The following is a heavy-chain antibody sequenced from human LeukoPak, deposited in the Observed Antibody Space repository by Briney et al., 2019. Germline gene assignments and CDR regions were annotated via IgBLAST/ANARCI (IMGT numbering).Heavy chain of an antibody. CDR1: GFTFSSYA. J-gene: IGHJ4*02. D-gene: IGHD6-19*01. CDR2: ISGSGGST. CDR3: AKDLYSSGWYGGGDFDY. V-gene: IGHV3-23*01. Sequence: GGSLRLSCAASGFTFSSYAMSWVRQAPGKGLEWVSAISGSGGSTYYADSVKGRFTISRDNSKNTLYLQMNSLRAEDTAVYYCAKDLYSSGWYGGGDFDYWGQGTLVTVSS.